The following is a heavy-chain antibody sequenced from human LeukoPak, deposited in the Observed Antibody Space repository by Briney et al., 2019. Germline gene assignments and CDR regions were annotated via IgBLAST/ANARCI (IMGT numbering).Heavy chain of an antibody. CDR2: IYYSGST. CDR1: GGSISSGGYY. Sequence: SQTLSLTCTVSGGSISSGGYYWSWIRQHPGKGLEWIGYIYYSGSTNYNPSLKSRVTISADTSKNQFSLKLSSVTAADTAVYYCARLKGGYNQPWDYWGQGTLVTVSS. CDR3: ARLKGGYNQPWDY. J-gene: IGHJ4*02. V-gene: IGHV4-31*03. D-gene: IGHD5-24*01.